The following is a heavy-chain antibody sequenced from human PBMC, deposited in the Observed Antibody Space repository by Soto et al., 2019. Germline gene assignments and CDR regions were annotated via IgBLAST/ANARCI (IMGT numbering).Heavy chain of an antibody. CDR3: AGSSRVAAAGYFKF. CDR2: ISPLFSTT. Sequence: QVQLVQSGAEVKEPGSSVKVSCKATGDLFNNYAFNWVRQAPGQGLEWMGRISPLFSTTIYAQKFQGRVTIGADELATIAYLEVSNLGSEDTAIYYWAGSSRVAAAGYFKFWGQGTLVTVSP. J-gene: IGHJ4*02. D-gene: IGHD6-13*01. CDR1: GDLFNNYA. V-gene: IGHV1-69*01.